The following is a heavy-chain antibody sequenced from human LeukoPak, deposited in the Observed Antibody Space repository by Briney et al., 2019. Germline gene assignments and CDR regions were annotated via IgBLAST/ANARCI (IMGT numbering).Heavy chain of an antibody. Sequence: NFQGRVTMTRDTSTSTVYMELSSLRFGDTAVYYCARENPIKSWDYWGQGTLVTVSS. V-gene: IGHV1-46*01. J-gene: IGHJ4*02. D-gene: IGHD1-14*01. CDR3: ARENPIKSWDY.